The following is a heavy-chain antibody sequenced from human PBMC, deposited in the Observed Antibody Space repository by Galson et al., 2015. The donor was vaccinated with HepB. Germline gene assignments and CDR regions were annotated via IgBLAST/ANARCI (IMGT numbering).Heavy chain of an antibody. D-gene: IGHD3-16*02. J-gene: IGHJ2*01. CDR2: IVVGSGNT. V-gene: IGHV1-58*01. CDR1: GFTFTSSA. Sequence: SVKVSCKASGFTFTSSAVQWVRQARGQRLEWIGWIVVGSGNTNYAQKFQERVTITRDMSTSTAYMELSSLRSEDTAVYYCAASYVWGSYRSDWYFDLWGRGTLVTVSS. CDR3: AASYVWGSYRSDWYFDL.